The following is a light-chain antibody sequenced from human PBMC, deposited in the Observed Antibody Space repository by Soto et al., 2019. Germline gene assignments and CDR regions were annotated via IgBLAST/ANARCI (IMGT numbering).Light chain of an antibody. CDR3: RSYTSSHTLV. CDR1: SSDVGGYNF. J-gene: IGLJ2*01. V-gene: IGLV2-14*01. Sequence: QSALTQPASVSRSPGQSITIPCTETSSDVGGYNFVSYYQQHPGKAPKLMIYDVTNRPPGVSNRFSGSKSGNTASLAISGIPAEDEADYYCRSYTSSHTLVFGGGTKLTVI. CDR2: DVT.